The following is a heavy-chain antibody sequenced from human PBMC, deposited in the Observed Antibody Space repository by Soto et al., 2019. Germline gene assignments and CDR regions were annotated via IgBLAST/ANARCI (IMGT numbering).Heavy chain of an antibody. CDR3: AKQVRDGTSSPYIFDY. CDR1: GFTFSNYA. D-gene: IGHD6-6*01. CDR2: ISAAANT. Sequence: VVSVRLSCAASGFTFSNYAMSWVRQAPWKGLEWVSAISAAANTFYADSVKGRFTISRDNSKNTLSLQMNSLRAEDTAVYYCAKQVRDGTSSPYIFDYWGQGSLVTVSS. J-gene: IGHJ4*02. V-gene: IGHV3-23*01.